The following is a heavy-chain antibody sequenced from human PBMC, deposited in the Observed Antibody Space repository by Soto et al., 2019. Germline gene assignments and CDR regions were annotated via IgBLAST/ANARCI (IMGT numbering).Heavy chain of an antibody. CDR1: GFTFSSYA. V-gene: IGHV3-30-3*01. J-gene: IGHJ6*02. Sequence: QVQLVESGGGVVQPGRSLRLSCAASGFTFSSYAMHWVRQAPGKGLEWVAVISYDGSNKYYADSVKGRFTISRDNSKNSLYLQMNSLRDEDTAVYYCARDLNSVGYYYYYGMDVWGQGTTVTVSS. CDR3: ARDLNSVGYYYYYGMDV. D-gene: IGHD1-20*01. CDR2: ISYDGSNK.